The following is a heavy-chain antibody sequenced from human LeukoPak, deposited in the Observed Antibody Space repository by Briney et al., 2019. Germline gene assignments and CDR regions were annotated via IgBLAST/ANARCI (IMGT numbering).Heavy chain of an antibody. V-gene: IGHV3-23*01. J-gene: IGHJ4*02. CDR3: AKEGYYDILTGYSIYYDY. CDR1: GFTFSSYA. D-gene: IGHD3-9*01. CDR2: ISGSGGST. Sequence: GGSLRLSCAASGFTFSSYAMSWVRQAPGKGLEWVSAISGSGGSTYYADSVKGRFTISRDNSKNTLYLQMNSLRAEDTAVYYCAKEGYYDILTGYSIYYDYWGQGTLVTVSS.